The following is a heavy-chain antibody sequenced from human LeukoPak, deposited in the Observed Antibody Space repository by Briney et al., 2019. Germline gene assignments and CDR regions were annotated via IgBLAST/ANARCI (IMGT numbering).Heavy chain of an antibody. CDR1: GGSISSYY. CDR2: IYTSGST. Sequence: PSETLSLTCTVSGGSISSYYWSWIRQPAGKGLEWIGRIYTSGSTNYNPSLKSRVTMSVDTSKNQFSLKLSSVTAADTAVYYCARGRLAAAGGYYYYMDVWGKGTTVTVSS. J-gene: IGHJ6*03. D-gene: IGHD6-13*01. V-gene: IGHV4-4*07. CDR3: ARGRLAAAGGYYYYMDV.